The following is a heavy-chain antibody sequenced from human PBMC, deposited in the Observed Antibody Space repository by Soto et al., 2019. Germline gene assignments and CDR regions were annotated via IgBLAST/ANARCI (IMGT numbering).Heavy chain of an antibody. J-gene: IGHJ4*02. D-gene: IGHD2-2*02. V-gene: IGHV4-39*01. CDR1: GGSISSSSYY. Sequence: PSETLSLTCTVSGGSISSSSYYWGWIRQPPGKGLEWIGSIYYSGSTYYNPSLKSRVTISVDTSKNQFSLKLSSVTAADTAVYYCARLEVVPAAILDPGGDYWGQGTLVTVSS. CDR3: ARLEVVPAAILDPGGDY. CDR2: IYYSGST.